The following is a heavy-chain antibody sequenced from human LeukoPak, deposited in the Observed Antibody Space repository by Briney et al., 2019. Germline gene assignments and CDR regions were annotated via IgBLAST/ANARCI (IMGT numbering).Heavy chain of an antibody. CDR1: GYSFTNYW. CDR2: VFPGDSGT. J-gene: IGHJ4*02. Sequence: GESLKISCKGSGYSFTNYWIGWVRQMPGKGPEWMGIVFPGDSGTRHSPSFQGQVTISADKSISTAYLQWSSLKASDTAMFYCTRHTDIYASPDYWGQGTLVTVSS. CDR3: TRHTDIYASPDY. V-gene: IGHV5-51*01. D-gene: IGHD3-10*01.